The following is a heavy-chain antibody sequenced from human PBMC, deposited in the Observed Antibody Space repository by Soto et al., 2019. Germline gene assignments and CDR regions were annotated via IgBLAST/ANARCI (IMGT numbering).Heavy chain of an antibody. J-gene: IGHJ2*01. CDR1: GFTFSSYG. CDR2: ISYDGSVK. CDR3: AKSSLGHDSSGFQFWFFDL. D-gene: IGHD3-22*01. V-gene: IGHV3-30*18. Sequence: PVGSLRLSCAASGFTFSSYGMHWVRQAPGKGLEWVAVISYDGSVKYYADSVKGRFTISRDNSKNTLYLQVNSLRAEDTAVYYFAKSSLGHDSSGFQFWFFDLWGRGTLVTVFS.